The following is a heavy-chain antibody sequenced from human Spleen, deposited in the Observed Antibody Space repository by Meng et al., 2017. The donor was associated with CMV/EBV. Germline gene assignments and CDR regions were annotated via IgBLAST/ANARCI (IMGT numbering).Heavy chain of an antibody. Sequence: SGGTFSSYAISWVRQASGQGLEWMGWLDPNTGGSGFAQKFQGRVTFSSDTSISTAYMELSSLKSDDTAVYYCARTSSFYNFYYGLDVWGQGTTVTVSS. V-gene: IGHV1-8*03. J-gene: IGHJ6*02. CDR2: LDPNTGGS. CDR1: GGTFSSYA. D-gene: IGHD5-24*01. CDR3: ARTSSFYNFYYGLDV.